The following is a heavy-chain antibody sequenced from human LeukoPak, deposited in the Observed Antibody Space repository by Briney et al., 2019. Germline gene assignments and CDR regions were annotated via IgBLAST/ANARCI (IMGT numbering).Heavy chain of an antibody. V-gene: IGHV5-51*01. D-gene: IGHD2-2*01. J-gene: IGHJ4*02. Sequence: GESLKISCKGSGYSFTSYWIGWVRQMPGKGLEWMGIIYPGDSDTRYSPSFQGQGTISADKPISSAYLQWSSLKASDSAMYYCARQYCSSKSRYHIGDYWGQGTLVTVSS. CDR3: ARQYCSSKSRYHIGDY. CDR2: IYPGDSDT. CDR1: GYSFTSYW.